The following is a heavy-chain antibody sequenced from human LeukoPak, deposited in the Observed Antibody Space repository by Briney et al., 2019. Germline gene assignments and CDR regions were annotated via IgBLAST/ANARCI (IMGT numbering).Heavy chain of an antibody. CDR2: ISENGGRT. CDR3: ARDRVGGWAFDI. CDR1: GFTLSSYW. D-gene: IGHD3-16*01. J-gene: IGHJ3*02. Sequence: GSLRLSCAASGFTLSSYWMHWVCQAPGKGLEYVSAISENGGRTYYANSVKGRFTNSRDNSKNTLYLQMDSLRAEDMAVYYCARDRVGGWAFDIWGQARIVSVSS. V-gene: IGHV3-64*01.